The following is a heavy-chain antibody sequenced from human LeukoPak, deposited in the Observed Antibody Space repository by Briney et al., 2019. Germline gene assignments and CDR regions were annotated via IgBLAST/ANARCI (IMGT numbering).Heavy chain of an antibody. CDR1: GYSISNGYY. D-gene: IGHD3-16*02. Sequence: SETLSLTCTVSGYSISNGYYWGWIWQPPGKGLEWIGTIYHSGSTYYNPSLKSRVTISVDTSKNQFSLKLSSVTAADTAVYYCARGQYYDYVWGSYRYWGQGTLVTVSS. CDR3: ARGQYYDYVWGSYRY. J-gene: IGHJ4*02. V-gene: IGHV4-38-2*02. CDR2: IYHSGST.